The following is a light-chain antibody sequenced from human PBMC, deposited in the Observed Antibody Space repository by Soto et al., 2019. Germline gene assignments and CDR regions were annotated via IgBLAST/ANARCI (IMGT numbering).Light chain of an antibody. CDR3: GTWDSSLIAL. CDR2: ENS. CDR1: SSNIGSND. J-gene: IGLJ1*01. V-gene: IGLV1-51*02. Sequence: QAVLTQPPSVSAAPGQTVTISCSGNSSNIGSNDVSWYQQLPGKAPKLLIYENSQRPSGIPDRFSGSKSGTSATLVITGLQTGDEADYYCGTWDSSLIALFGTGTKLTVL.